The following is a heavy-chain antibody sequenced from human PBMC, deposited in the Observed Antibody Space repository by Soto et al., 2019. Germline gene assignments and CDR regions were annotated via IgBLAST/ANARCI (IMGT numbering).Heavy chain of an antibody. CDR1: GGTFSRHS. D-gene: IGHD6-13*01. CDR2: IIPIFDAT. J-gene: IGHJ4*02. V-gene: IGHV1-69*01. CDR3: ARDFTSVRGY. Sequence: QVQMVQSGAEVKKPESSARVSCKVSGGTFSRHSISWVRQAPGQGLEWMGGIIPIFDATQYAQKFQGRLMIIADESTTKTHIRLRSRRTEEKAVYYCARDFTSVRGYWGQGPLVTVS.